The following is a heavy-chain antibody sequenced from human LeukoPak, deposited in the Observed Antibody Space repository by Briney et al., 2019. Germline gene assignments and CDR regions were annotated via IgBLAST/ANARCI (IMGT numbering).Heavy chain of an antibody. J-gene: IGHJ4*02. D-gene: IGHD1-26*01. CDR1: GFTLSSYS. V-gene: IGHV3-64*01. CDR2: ISANGDST. CDR3: ARVVDAGYFDF. Sequence: GGSLRLSCAASGFTLSSYSMHWVRQAPGKGLEYVSAISANGDSTYYANSVEGRFIISRDNSKNTLYLQMGSLRAEDMAVYYCARVVDAGYFDFWGQGTLVTVSS.